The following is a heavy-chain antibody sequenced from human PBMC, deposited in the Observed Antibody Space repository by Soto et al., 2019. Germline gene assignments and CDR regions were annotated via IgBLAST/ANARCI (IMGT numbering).Heavy chain of an antibody. CDR3: ARDSGNLGNWAYFFDY. V-gene: IGHV1-18*03. Sequence: QGQLVQSGAEVKKPGASVKVSCKASGYTFTDFGISWVRQAPGQGLEWMGWISAYNGNTNYAQKVQGRVSMTTDTSTSTAYMELRNLTSDDMAVYYCARDSGNLGNWAYFFDYWGQGTLVTVSS. J-gene: IGHJ4*02. D-gene: IGHD7-27*01. CDR1: GYTFTDFG. CDR2: ISAYNGNT.